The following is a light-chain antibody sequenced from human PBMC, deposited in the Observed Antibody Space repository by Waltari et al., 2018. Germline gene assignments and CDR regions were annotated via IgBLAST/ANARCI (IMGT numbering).Light chain of an antibody. Sequence: DIVMTQSPDSLAVSLGERAAINCKSSQSVLYSSNNENYLAWYQQKPGPPPKLLIYWASTRESGVPDRFSGSGSATDFTLTISSLQAEDVAVYYCQQYYSTPYTFGQGTKLEIK. CDR1: QSVLYSSNNENY. CDR2: WAS. V-gene: IGKV4-1*01. CDR3: QQYYSTPYT. J-gene: IGKJ2*01.